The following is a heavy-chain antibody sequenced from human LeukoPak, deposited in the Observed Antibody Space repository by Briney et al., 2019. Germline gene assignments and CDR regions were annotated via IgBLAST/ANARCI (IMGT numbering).Heavy chain of an antibody. CDR1: GFTVSSNY. CDR3: ARDPIVGATGRAFDY. V-gene: IGHV3-66*01. CDR2: IYSGGST. Sequence: GGSLRLSCAASGFTVSSNYMSWVRQAPGKGLEWVSVIYSGGSTYYADSVKGRFTISGDNSKNTLYLQMNSLRAEDTAVYYCARDPIVGATGRAFDYWGQGTLVTVSS. J-gene: IGHJ4*02. D-gene: IGHD1-26*01.